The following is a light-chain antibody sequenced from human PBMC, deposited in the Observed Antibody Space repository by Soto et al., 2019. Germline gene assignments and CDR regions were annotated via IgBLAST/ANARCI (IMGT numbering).Light chain of an antibody. V-gene: IGLV2-14*01. CDR2: DVS. CDR3: SSYTSSSTNYV. J-gene: IGLJ1*01. CDR1: SSDVGGYNY. Sequence: QTPVTQPAYVSGPIEHSIPISCAGTSSDVGGYNYVSWYQQHPGKAPKLMIYDVSNRPSGVSNRFSGSKSGNTASLTISGLQAEVEADYSCSSYTSSSTNYVFGTGT.